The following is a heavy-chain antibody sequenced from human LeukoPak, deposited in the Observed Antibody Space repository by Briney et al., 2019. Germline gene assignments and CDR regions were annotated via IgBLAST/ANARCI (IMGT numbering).Heavy chain of an antibody. D-gene: IGHD6-6*01. Sequence: SETLSLTCTVSGGSISSYYWSWIRQPPGKGLEWIGYIYYSGSTNYNPSLKSRVTISVDTSKNQFSLKLSSVTAADTAVYYCASQHSSSAYYYYGMDVWGQGTTVTVSS. J-gene: IGHJ6*02. CDR1: GGSISSYY. CDR2: IYYSGST. V-gene: IGHV4-59*08. CDR3: ASQHSSSAYYYYGMDV.